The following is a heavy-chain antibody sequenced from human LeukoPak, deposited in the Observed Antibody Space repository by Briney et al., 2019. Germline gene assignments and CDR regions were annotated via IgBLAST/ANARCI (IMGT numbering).Heavy chain of an antibody. J-gene: IGHJ3*01. D-gene: IGHD6-19*01. CDR3: ARDHTNTGWWTNAFDV. Sequence: GGSLRLSCAASGLTLSSYVMHWVRQSPGKGLEWVTVISYDGTNKYFAGSVKGRFTVSRDNSKNTLYLQMNNLRADDTAVYYCARDHTNTGWWTNAFDVWGQGTVVTVSS. CDR1: GLTLSSYV. V-gene: IGHV3-30-3*01. CDR2: ISYDGTNK.